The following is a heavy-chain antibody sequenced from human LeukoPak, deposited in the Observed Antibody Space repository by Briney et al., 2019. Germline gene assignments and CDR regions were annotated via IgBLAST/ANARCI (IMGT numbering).Heavy chain of an antibody. D-gene: IGHD6-19*01. CDR3: AKTTTGYSSGRYPGWPVDY. J-gene: IGHJ4*02. Sequence: GGSPRLSCAASGFTFSSYAVSWVRQAPGKGLEWVSAISGSGGGTYYADSVKGRFTISRDNSKNTVYLQMNSLITEDTAVYYCAKTTTGYSSGRYPGWPVDYWGQGTLVTVSS. CDR1: GFTFSSYA. V-gene: IGHV3-23*01. CDR2: ISGSGGGT.